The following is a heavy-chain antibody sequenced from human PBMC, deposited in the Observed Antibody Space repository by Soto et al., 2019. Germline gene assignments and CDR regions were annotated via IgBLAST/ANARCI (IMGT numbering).Heavy chain of an antibody. D-gene: IGHD3-22*01. Sequence: SETLSLTCTVSGGSISSSSYYWGWIRQPPGKGLEWIGSIYYSGSTYYNPSLKSRVTISVDTSKNQFSLKLSSVTAADTTVYYCARHHAPHYYDSSGYYFDYWGQGTLVTVSS. CDR3: ARHHAPHYYDSSGYYFDY. V-gene: IGHV4-39*01. J-gene: IGHJ4*02. CDR2: IYYSGST. CDR1: GGSISSSSYY.